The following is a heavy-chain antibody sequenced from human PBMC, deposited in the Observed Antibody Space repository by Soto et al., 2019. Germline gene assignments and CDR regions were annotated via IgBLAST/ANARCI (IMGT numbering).Heavy chain of an antibody. V-gene: IGHV3-30*18. CDR2: ISYDGSNK. D-gene: IGHD4-17*01. Sequence: QVQLVESGGGVVQPGRSLRLSCAASGFTFSSYGMHWVRQAPGKGLEWVAVISYDGSNKYYADSVKGRFTISRDNSKNTLYLQMNSLRAEDTAVYYCAKDEDDYGDYVFAYWGQGTLVTVSS. CDR1: GFTFSSYG. J-gene: IGHJ4*02. CDR3: AKDEDDYGDYVFAY.